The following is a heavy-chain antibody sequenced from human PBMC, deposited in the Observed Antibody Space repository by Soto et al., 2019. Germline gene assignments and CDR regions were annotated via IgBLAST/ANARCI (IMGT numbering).Heavy chain of an antibody. CDR1: GGTFSSYA. D-gene: IGHD3-22*01. CDR2: FIPIFGTA. V-gene: IGHV1-69*13. CDR3: AREDAEYYYDSRGYYVS. Sequence: SSVKVSCKASGGTFSSYAISWVRKSAGPGLEWRGGFIPIFGTANYAQKFQNRVTITANESTSTAYMELSSLRSEDKAVYYCAREDAEYYYDSRGYYVSWGQGTLVTVSS. J-gene: IGHJ5*02.